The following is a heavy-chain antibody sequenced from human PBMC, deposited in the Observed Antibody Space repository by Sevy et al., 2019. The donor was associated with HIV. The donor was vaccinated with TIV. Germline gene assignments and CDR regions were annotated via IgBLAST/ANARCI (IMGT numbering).Heavy chain of an antibody. V-gene: IGHV3-30*04. CDR2: ISYDGRNNK. Sequence: GGSLRLSCAASGFTFSDYRMHWVRQAPGKGLEWVAVISYDGRNNKYNADSVKGRFTISRDNSKNTVYLQMNSLRAEDTAIYYCARDRGEILSSAFDYLGQGTLVTVSS. D-gene: IGHD3-16*01. CDR3: ARDRGEILSSAFDY. J-gene: IGHJ4*02. CDR1: GFTFSDYR.